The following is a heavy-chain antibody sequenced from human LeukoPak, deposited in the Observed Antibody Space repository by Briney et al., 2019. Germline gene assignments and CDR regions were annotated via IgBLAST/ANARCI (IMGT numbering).Heavy chain of an antibody. V-gene: IGHV4-31*03. CDR2: IYYSGST. CDR1: GGSISSGGYC. D-gene: IGHD3-22*01. CDR3: ARDSSRGNYDSSGFDY. J-gene: IGHJ4*02. Sequence: SETLSLTCTVSGGSISSGGYCWSWIRQHPGKGLEWIGYIYYSGSTYYNPSLKSRVTMSVDTSKNQFSLKLSSVTAADTAVYYCARDSSRGNYDSSGFDYRGQGTLVTVSS.